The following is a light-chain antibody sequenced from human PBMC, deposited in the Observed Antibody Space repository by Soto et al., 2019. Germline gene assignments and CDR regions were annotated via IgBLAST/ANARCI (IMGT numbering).Light chain of an antibody. J-gene: IGKJ1*01. V-gene: IGKV1-27*01. CDR1: QDINNY. CDR2: AAS. CDR3: QRYNSAPWT. Sequence: DIQMTQSPSSLSASVGDRVTITCRASQDINNYLAWYQQKPGKVPKLLIYAASTLQSGVPSRFSGSGSGTDFTLTISGLQPEDVATYYCQRYNSAPWTFGQGTKVEIK.